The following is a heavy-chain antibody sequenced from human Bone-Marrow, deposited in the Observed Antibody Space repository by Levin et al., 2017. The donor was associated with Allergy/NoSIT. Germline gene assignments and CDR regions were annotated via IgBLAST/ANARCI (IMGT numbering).Heavy chain of an antibody. Sequence: ASVKVSCKASGYTFTSYDINWVRQATGQGLEWMGWMNPNSGNTGSGSPFPFLFPLTRNTSISTAYMEVSSLRSEDTAVYYCARAASDRNYYDFWIGFYSHYYALDVWGQGTTVTVS. D-gene: IGHD3-3*01. CDR3: ARAASDRNYYDFWIGFYSHYYALDV. CDR1: GYTFTSYD. V-gene: IGHV1-8*01. CDR2: MNPNSGNT. J-gene: IGHJ6*02.